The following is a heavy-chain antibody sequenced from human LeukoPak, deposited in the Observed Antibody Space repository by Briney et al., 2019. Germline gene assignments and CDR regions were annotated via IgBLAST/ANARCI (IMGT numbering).Heavy chain of an antibody. D-gene: IGHD3-9*01. CDR2: INPNSGGT. CDR1: GYTFSAYY. CDR3: ARGSVLTGYSH. J-gene: IGHJ4*02. Sequence: ASVNVSCKASGYTFSAYYINWVRQAPGQGLEWMAWINPNSGGTNSAQKFQGRVTMTRDTSITTAYMELSRLTSDDTAFYYCARGSVLTGYSHWGQGTLVTVTS. V-gene: IGHV1-2*02.